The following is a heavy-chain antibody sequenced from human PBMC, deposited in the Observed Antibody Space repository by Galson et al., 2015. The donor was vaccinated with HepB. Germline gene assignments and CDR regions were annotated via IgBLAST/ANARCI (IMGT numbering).Heavy chain of an antibody. CDR2: IWYDGSNK. CDR3: ARPYSSSWSHLYYFDY. D-gene: IGHD6-13*01. V-gene: IGHV3-33*01. Sequence: SLRLSCAASGFTFSSYGMHWVRQAPGKGLEWVAVIWYDGSNKYYADSVKGRFTISRDNSKNTLYLQMNSLRAEDTAVYYCARPYSSSWSHLYYFDYWGQGTLVSVSS. J-gene: IGHJ4*02. CDR1: GFTFSSYG.